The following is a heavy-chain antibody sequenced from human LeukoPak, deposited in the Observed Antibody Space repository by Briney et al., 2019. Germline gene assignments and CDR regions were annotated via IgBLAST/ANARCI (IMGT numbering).Heavy chain of an antibody. Sequence: SETLSLTCAVYGGSFSGYYWSWIRQPPGKGLEWIGEINHSGSTNYNPSLKSRVTISVDTSKNQFSLKLSSVTAADTAVYYCARRTNWNYENWFDPWGQGTLVTVSS. D-gene: IGHD1-7*01. V-gene: IGHV4-34*01. J-gene: IGHJ5*02. CDR3: ARRTNWNYENWFDP. CDR1: GGSFSGYY. CDR2: INHSGST.